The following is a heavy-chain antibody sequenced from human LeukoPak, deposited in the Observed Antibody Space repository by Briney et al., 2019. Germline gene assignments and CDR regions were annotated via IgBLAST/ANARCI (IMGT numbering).Heavy chain of an antibody. CDR3: TRRDYYDSSGFET. Sequence: GSLRLSCAASGFTFSGSAMHWVRQASGKGLEWVGRIRSKANSYATAYAASVKGRFTISRDDSKNTAYLQMNSLKTEDTAVYYCTRRDYYDSSGFETWGQGTLVTVSS. V-gene: IGHV3-73*01. CDR2: IRSKANSYAT. D-gene: IGHD3-22*01. J-gene: IGHJ4*02. CDR1: GFTFSGSA.